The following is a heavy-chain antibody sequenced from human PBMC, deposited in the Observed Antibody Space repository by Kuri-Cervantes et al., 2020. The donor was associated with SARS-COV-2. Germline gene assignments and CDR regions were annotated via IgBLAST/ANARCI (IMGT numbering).Heavy chain of an antibody. Sequence: GESLKISCAASGFSLSRYTMNWVRQAPGKALEWVSSISGSGSYIYYADSVKGRFTISKESGENSLYLHMNSLRGDDTAVYYCARDWGGPGYDFWSGPDVWGKGTTVTVSS. CDR3: ARDWGGPGYDFWSGPDV. CDR1: GFSLSRYT. V-gene: IGHV3-21*01. J-gene: IGHJ6*04. CDR2: ISGSGSYI. D-gene: IGHD3-3*01.